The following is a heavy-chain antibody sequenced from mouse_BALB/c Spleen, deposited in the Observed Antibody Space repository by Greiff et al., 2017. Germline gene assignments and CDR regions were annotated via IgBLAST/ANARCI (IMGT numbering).Heavy chain of an antibody. CDR3: TRGEGYPAWFAY. V-gene: IGHV1S22*01. Sequence: LQQPGSELVRPGASVKLSCKASGYTFTSYWMHWVKQRPGQGLEWIGNIYPGSGSTNYDEKFKSKATLTVDTSSSTAYMQLSSLTSEDSAVYYGTRGEGYPAWFAYWGQGTLVTVSA. J-gene: IGHJ3*01. CDR1: GYTFTSYW. D-gene: IGHD2-2*01. CDR2: IYPGSGST.